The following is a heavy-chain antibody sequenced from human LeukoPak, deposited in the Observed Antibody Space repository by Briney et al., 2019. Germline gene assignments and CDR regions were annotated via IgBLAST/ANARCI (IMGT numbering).Heavy chain of an antibody. V-gene: IGHV3-23*01. D-gene: IGHD3-10*01. CDR2: ISGSGGGGST. CDR1: GFTFSSYA. Sequence: PGGSLRLSCAASGFTFSSYAMSWVRQAPGKGLEWVSTISGSGGGGSTYYADSVKGRFSISRDNSKNTLYLQMNSLRAEDTAVYYCAKEDQIRLWFGEFTAPYYFDYWGQGTLVTVSS. J-gene: IGHJ4*02. CDR3: AKEDQIRLWFGEFTAPYYFDY.